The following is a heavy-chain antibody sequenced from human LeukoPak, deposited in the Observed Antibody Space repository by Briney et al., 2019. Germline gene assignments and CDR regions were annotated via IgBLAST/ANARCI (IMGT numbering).Heavy chain of an antibody. Sequence: PSETLSLTRGVSGYSISSGYYWGWIRQSPGKGLEWIGSIYHSGNTYYNLSLKSRVTISVDTSKNQFSLKLSSVTAADTAVYYCARGDIPDFWGQGTLVTVSS. CDR3: ARGDIPDF. CDR1: GYSISSGYY. V-gene: IGHV4-38-2*01. D-gene: IGHD2-21*01. CDR2: IYHSGNT. J-gene: IGHJ4*02.